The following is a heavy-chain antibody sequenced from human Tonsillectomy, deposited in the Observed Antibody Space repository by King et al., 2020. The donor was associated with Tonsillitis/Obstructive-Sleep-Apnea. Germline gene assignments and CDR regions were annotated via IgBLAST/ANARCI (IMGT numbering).Heavy chain of an antibody. J-gene: IGHJ4*02. Sequence: VQLVESGGGVVQPGRSLRLSCAASGFTFSNYAMHWVRQAPGKGLEWVAFISYDGSNKYNADSVKGRFTISRDNSKNTLYLQMNSLRAEDTAVYYCASPPRSSSGWSGGDYWGQGTLVTVSS. V-gene: IGHV3-30*04. CDR1: GFTFSNYA. CDR2: ISYDGSNK. D-gene: IGHD6-19*01. CDR3: ASPPRSSSGWSGGDY.